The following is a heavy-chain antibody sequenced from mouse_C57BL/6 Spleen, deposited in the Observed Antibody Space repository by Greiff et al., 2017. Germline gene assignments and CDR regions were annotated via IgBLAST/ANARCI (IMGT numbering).Heavy chain of an antibody. CDR3: ARSGDWDGYFDV. Sequence: QVQLQQPGAELVKPGASVKLSCKASGYTFTSYWMHWVKQRPGRGLEWIGRIAPNSGGTKYNEKFKSKATLTVDKPSSTAYMQLSSLTSEDSAVYYCARSGDWDGYFDVWGTGTTVTVSS. CDR2: IAPNSGGT. D-gene: IGHD4-1*01. CDR1: GYTFTSYW. V-gene: IGHV1-72*01. J-gene: IGHJ1*03.